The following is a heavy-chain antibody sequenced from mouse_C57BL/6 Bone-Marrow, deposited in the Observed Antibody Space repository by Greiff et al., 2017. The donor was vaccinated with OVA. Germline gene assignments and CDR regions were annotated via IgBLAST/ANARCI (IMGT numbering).Heavy chain of an antibody. J-gene: IGHJ1*03. CDR1: GYTFTDYY. CDR2: INPYNGGT. Sequence: VQLQQSGPVLVKPGASVKMSCKASGYTFTDYYMNWVKQSHGKSLEWIGVINPYNGGTSYNQKFKGKATLTVDKSSSTAYMELNSLTSEDSAVYYCASFLTGTWGYFDVWGTGTTVTVSS. V-gene: IGHV1-19*01. CDR3: ASFLTGTWGYFDV. D-gene: IGHD4-1*01.